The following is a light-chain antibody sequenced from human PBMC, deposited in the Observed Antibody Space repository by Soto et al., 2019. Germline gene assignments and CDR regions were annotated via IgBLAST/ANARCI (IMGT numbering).Light chain of an antibody. Sequence: QSVLTQPASVSGSPGQSITISCTGTSSDVGGYNYVSWYQQHPGKAPKLMIYDVSIRPSGVSNRFSGSKSGNTASLTISGLQAEDEADYYCSSYTSSRTYVXGTGTKLTVL. V-gene: IGLV2-14*01. CDR2: DVS. CDR3: SSYTSSRTYV. CDR1: SSDVGGYNY. J-gene: IGLJ1*01.